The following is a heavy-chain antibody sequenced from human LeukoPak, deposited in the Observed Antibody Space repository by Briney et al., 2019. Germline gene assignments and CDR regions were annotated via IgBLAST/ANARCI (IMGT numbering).Heavy chain of an antibody. J-gene: IGHJ3*02. CDR2: ISSGSSYI. D-gene: IGHD3-10*01. CDR1: GFTFSSYE. V-gene: IGHV3-21*01. Sequence: GGSLRLSCAASGFTFSSYEMNWVRQAPGKGLEWVSIISSGSSYIFYADSVKGRFTISRDNAKNSLYLQMDSLRAEDTAVYSCARGGSGRTQDDTYDIWGQGTKVTVSS. CDR3: ARGGSGRTQDDTYDI.